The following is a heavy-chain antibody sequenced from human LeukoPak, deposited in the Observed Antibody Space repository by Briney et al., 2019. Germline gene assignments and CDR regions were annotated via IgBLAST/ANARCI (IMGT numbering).Heavy chain of an antibody. CDR3: AIMHGYYDGSGYWVQ. V-gene: IGHV3-23*01. CDR2: ITPNADRT. CDR1: GFTFGSYG. J-gene: IGHJ1*01. Sequence: GGSLRLSCAASGFTFGSYGMSWVRQAPGKGLEWVSFITPNADRTSYADSVEGRFTISRDNPRNTLYMQMNSLRDEDTALSDCAIMHGYYDGSGYWVQWGQGTLVTVSS. D-gene: IGHD3-22*01.